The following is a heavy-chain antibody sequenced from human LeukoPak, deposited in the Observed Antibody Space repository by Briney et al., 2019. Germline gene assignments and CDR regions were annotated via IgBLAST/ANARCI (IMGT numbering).Heavy chain of an antibody. D-gene: IGHD6-13*01. CDR1: GFTFSSYS. V-gene: IGHV3-21*01. CDR2: ISSSSSYI. Sequence: GGSLGLSCAASGFTFSSYSMNWVRQAPGKGLEWASSISSSSSYIYYADSVKGRFTISRDNAKNSLYLQMNSLRAEDTAVYYCARDKRQQLVHNFDYWGQGTLVTVSS. J-gene: IGHJ4*02. CDR3: ARDKRQQLVHNFDY.